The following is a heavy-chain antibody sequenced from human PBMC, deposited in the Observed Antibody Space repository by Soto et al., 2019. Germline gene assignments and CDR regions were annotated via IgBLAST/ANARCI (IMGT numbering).Heavy chain of an antibody. CDR1: GFTFSSYA. Sequence: GGSLRLSCAASGFTFSSYAMTWVRQAPGKGLEWVSAISYSGASTYYADSVKRRFTISRDNSKNTLYLQMNSLRAEDTAVYYCAKPSCSSTSCYYYYYGLDVWGQGTTVTVSS. D-gene: IGHD2-2*01. CDR3: AKPSCSSTSCYYYYYGLDV. V-gene: IGHV3-23*01. J-gene: IGHJ6*02. CDR2: ISYSGAST.